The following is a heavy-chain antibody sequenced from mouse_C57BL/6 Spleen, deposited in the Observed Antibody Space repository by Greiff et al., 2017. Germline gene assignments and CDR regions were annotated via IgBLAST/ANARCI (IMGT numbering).Heavy chain of an antibody. Sequence: VKLQQPGAELVMPGASVKLSCKASGYTFTSYWMHWVKQRPGQGLEWIGEIDPSDSYTNYNQKFKGKSTLTVDKSSSTAYMQLSSLTSEDSAVYYCAKPNYYGSSWYFDVWGTGTTVTVSS. CDR2: IDPSDSYT. D-gene: IGHD1-1*01. V-gene: IGHV1-69*01. CDR3: AKPNYYGSSWYFDV. J-gene: IGHJ1*03. CDR1: GYTFTSYW.